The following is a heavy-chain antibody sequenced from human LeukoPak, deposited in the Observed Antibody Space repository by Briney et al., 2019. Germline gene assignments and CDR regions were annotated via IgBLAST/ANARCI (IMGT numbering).Heavy chain of an antibody. J-gene: IGHJ4*02. V-gene: IGHV4-34*01. CDR2: INHSGST. CDR1: GGSFSGYY. Sequence: SETLSLTCAVYGGSFSGYYWSWIRQPPGKGLEWIGEINHSGSTNYNPSLKSRVTISVDTSKNQFSLKLSSVTAADTAVYYCARAGWGLLFDYWGQGTLVTVSS. D-gene: IGHD1-26*01. CDR3: ARAGWGLLFDY.